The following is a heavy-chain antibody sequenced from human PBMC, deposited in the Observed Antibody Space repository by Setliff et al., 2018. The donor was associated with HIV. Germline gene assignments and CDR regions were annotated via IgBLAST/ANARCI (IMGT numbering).Heavy chain of an antibody. V-gene: IGHV4-34*01. CDR2: INDNGGA. D-gene: IGHD1-1*01. CDR1: GGSFSDYS. CDR3: ARGRYNGDSYSGGFYYFDH. J-gene: IGHJ4*02. Sequence: PSETLSLTCAVSGGSFSDYSWTWLRQPPGKALEWIGHINDNGGANYNPSLTTRATISVATPKNQFFLELTSVTAADTAVYYCARGRYNGDSYSGGFYYFDHWGQGSLVTSPQ.